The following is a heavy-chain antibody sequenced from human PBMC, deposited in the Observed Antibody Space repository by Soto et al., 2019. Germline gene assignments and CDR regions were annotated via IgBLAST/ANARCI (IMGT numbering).Heavy chain of an antibody. V-gene: IGHV3-23*01. D-gene: IGHD1-26*01. CDR3: AKSLSRASYRASDY. J-gene: IGHJ4*02. CDR1: GFTFSSYA. CDR2: ISGSGGST. Sequence: GGSLRLFCAASGFTFSSYAMSWVRQAPGKGLEWVSAISGSGGSTYYADSVKGRFTISRDNSKNTLYLQMNSLRAEDTAVYYCAKSLSRASYRASDYWGQGTLVTVSS.